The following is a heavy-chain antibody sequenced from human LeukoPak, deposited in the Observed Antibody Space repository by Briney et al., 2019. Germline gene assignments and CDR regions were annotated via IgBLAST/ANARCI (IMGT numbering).Heavy chain of an antibody. CDR2: IWYDGSNT. J-gene: IGHJ4*02. D-gene: IGHD1-26*01. CDR1: GFTFSSYG. Sequence: PGGSLRLSCAASGFTFSSYGMHWVRQAPGKGLEWVAAIWYDGSNTYYADSVKGRFTISRDNSKNTLYLQMNTLRAEDTAVYYCAKDSTFSGLSRSGSYSYFDCWGQGTLVTVSS. V-gene: IGHV3-33*06. CDR3: AKDSTFSGLSRSGSYSYFDC.